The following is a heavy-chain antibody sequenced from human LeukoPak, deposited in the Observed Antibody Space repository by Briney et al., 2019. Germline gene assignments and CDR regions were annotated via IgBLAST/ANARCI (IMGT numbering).Heavy chain of an antibody. J-gene: IGHJ3*02. CDR2: MNPNSGNT. V-gene: IGHV1-8*03. D-gene: IGHD3-10*01. Sequence: ASVKVSCKASGYTFTSYDINWVRQATGQGLEWMGWMNPNSGNTGYAQKFQGRVTITRNTSISTAYMELSSLRSEDTAVYYCARRRFGVTTYAFDIWGQGTMVTVSS. CDR1: GYTFTSYD. CDR3: ARRRFGVTTYAFDI.